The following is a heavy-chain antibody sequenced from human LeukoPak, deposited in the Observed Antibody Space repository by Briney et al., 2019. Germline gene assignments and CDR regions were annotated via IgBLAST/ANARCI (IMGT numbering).Heavy chain of an antibody. D-gene: IGHD3-3*01. Sequence: GGSPRLSCAASGFTFSSYSMNWVRQAPGKGLEWVSSISSSSSYIYYADSVKGRFTISRDNAKNSLYLQMNSLRAEDTAVYYCARAPYYDFWYMDYWGQGTLVTVSS. V-gene: IGHV3-21*01. CDR2: ISSSSSYI. J-gene: IGHJ4*02. CDR1: GFTFSSYS. CDR3: ARAPYYDFWYMDY.